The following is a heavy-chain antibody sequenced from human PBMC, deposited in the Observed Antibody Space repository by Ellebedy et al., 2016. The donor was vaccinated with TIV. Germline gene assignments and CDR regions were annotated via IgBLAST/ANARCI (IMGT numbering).Heavy chain of an antibody. J-gene: IGHJ4*02. CDR3: ATADGFNSPLGK. V-gene: IGHV3-74*01. Sequence: PGGSLRLSCSASGVTLSSYWMHWVRQVPGKGLVWVSRINNDGSSTNYADSVKGRFTISRDNSQNTLYLQMSSLRAEDTAVYYCATADGFNSPLGKWGQGTLVTVSS. CDR2: INNDGSST. D-gene: IGHD5-24*01. CDR1: GVTLSSYW.